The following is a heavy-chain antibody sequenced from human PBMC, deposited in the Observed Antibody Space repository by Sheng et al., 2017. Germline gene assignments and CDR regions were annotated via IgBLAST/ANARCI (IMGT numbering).Heavy chain of an antibody. CDR2: ISSSGTDV. V-gene: IGHV3-11*04. D-gene: IGHD2-2*01. CDR3: ARLRGQCTTCFIRN. CDR1: GFTFNGYY. J-gene: IGHJ4*02. Sequence: QVQLVESGGGLVKPGRSLRLSCTASGFTFNGYYMSWIRQAPGKGLEWVSYISSSGTDVYYTDSVKGRFTISRDNANNSFSLQMNSLRAEDTAVYYCARLRGQCTTCFIRNWGRERWSPSPQ.